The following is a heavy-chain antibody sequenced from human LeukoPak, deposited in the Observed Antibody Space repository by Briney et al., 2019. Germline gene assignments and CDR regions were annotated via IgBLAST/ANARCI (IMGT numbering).Heavy chain of an antibody. D-gene: IGHD2/OR15-2a*01. CDR2: LYPIDSDK. J-gene: IGHJ4*02. CDR1: GYKFTSYW. V-gene: IGHV5-51*01. CDR3: VRQKIVPGTSQLRTFDA. Sequence: GESLKISCKASGYKFTSYWVAWVRQMPGYGLEWMGSLYPIDSDKTYSPSFQGQVTMSAGRSISTAYLQWSSLKASDTAMYYCVRQKIVPGTSQLRTFDAWGQGTLVSVSS.